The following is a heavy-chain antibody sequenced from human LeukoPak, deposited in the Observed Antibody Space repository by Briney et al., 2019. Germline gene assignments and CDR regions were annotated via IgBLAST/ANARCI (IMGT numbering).Heavy chain of an antibody. CDR2: ISSSGSTI. Sequence: PGGSLRLSCAASGFTFSSYEMNWVRQAPGKGLEWVSYISSSGSTIYYADSVKGRFTISRDNAKNSLYLQMNSLRAEDTAVYYCARGIVGAIGWFDPWGQGTLVTVSS. CDR3: ARGIVGAIGWFDP. V-gene: IGHV3-48*03. J-gene: IGHJ5*02. CDR1: GFTFSSYE. D-gene: IGHD1-26*01.